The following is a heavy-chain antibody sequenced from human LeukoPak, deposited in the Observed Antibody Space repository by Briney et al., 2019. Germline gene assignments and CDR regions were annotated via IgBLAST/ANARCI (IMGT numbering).Heavy chain of an antibody. CDR3: ASSRGVFDY. D-gene: IGHD2-2*01. CDR1: GFTFSSYG. CDR2: ISGSGGST. J-gene: IGHJ4*02. V-gene: IGHV3-23*01. Sequence: GGTLRLSCAASGFTFSSYGMSWVRQAPGKGLEWVSAISGSGGSTYYADSVKGRFTISRDNAKNSLYLQMNSLRAEDTAVYYCASSRGVFDYWGQGTLVTVSS.